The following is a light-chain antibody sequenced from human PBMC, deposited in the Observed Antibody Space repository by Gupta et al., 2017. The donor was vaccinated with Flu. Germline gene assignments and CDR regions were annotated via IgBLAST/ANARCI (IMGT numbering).Light chain of an antibody. CDR2: EVS. CDR3: SSYTSSSTLYV. V-gene: IGLV2-14*01. J-gene: IGLJ1*01. CDR1: SSDVGGYNY. Sequence: SALTPPASVSGSPGQSNTISCTGTSSDVGGYNYVSWYQQHPGKAPKLMIYEVSNRPSGLSDRFSGSKCGNTASLTISGLQTEDEADYYCSSYTSSSTLYVFGTGTKITVL.